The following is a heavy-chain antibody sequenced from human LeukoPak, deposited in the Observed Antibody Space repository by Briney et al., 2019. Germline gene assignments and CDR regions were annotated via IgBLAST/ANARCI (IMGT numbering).Heavy chain of an antibody. CDR2: MYYSGGT. Sequence: PSETLSLTCTVSGGSISSSGYYWGWIRQPPGKGLEWIGNMYYSGGTYYNPSLKSRVTISVDTPKNQFSLKLSSATAADTAVYYCARIRGANWGFIDYWGQGTLVTVSA. J-gene: IGHJ4*02. CDR3: ARIRGANWGFIDY. D-gene: IGHD7-27*01. V-gene: IGHV4-39*01. CDR1: GGSISSSGYY.